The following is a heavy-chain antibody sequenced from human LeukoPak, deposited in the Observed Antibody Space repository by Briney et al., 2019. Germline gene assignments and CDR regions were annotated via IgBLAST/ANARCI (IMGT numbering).Heavy chain of an antibody. Sequence: PGGSLRLSCAASGFTFSSYGMHWVRQAPGKGLEWVAVISYDGSNKYYADSVKGRFTISRDNSKNTLYLQMNSLRAEDTAVYYCAKGVVPAAIAEDYYYYGMDVWGQGTTVTVSS. V-gene: IGHV3-30*18. J-gene: IGHJ6*02. CDR2: ISYDGSNK. D-gene: IGHD2-2*02. CDR1: GFTFSSYG. CDR3: AKGVVPAAIAEDYYYYGMDV.